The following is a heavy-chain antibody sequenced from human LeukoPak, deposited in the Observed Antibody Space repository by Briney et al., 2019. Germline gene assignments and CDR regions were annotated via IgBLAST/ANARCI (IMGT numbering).Heavy chain of an antibody. CDR3: ARDGDGRATYSGYDFRFDP. J-gene: IGHJ5*02. D-gene: IGHD5-12*01. V-gene: IGHV3-7*01. CDR1: GFTFSSYW. CDR2: IKQDGSEK. Sequence: SGGSLRLSCAASGFTFSSYWTSWVRQAPGKGLEWVANIKQDGSEKYYVDSVKGRFTISRDNAKNSLYLQMNSLRAEDTAVYYCARDGDGRATYSGYDFRFDPWGQGTLVTVSS.